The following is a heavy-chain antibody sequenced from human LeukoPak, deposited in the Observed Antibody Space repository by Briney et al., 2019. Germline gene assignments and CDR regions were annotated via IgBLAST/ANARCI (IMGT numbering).Heavy chain of an antibody. D-gene: IGHD3-3*01. CDR1: GGSFSGYY. CDR3: ARDRYYDFWSGDNHYFDY. V-gene: IGHV4-59*10. Sequence: SETLSLTCAVYGGSFSGYYWSWIRQPPGKGLEWIGRIYTSGSTNYNPSLKSRVTMSVDTSKNQFFLKLSSVTAADTAVYYCARDRYYDFWSGDNHYFDYWGQGTLVTVSS. J-gene: IGHJ4*02. CDR2: IYTSGST.